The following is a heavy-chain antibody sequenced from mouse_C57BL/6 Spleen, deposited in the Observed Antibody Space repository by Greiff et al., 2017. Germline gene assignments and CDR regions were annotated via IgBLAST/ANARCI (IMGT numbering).Heavy chain of an antibody. CDR2: IDPSDSYT. CDR1: GYTFTSYW. CDR3: ARYYDGYYVSYYCDY. J-gene: IGHJ2*01. D-gene: IGHD2-3*01. V-gene: IGHV1-50*01. Sequence: QVQLQQPGAELVKPGASVKLSCKASGYTFTSYWMQWVKQRPGQGLEWIGEIDPSDSYTNYNQKFKGKATLTVDTSSSTAYMQLSSLTSEDSAVYYCARYYDGYYVSYYCDYWGQGTTLTVSS.